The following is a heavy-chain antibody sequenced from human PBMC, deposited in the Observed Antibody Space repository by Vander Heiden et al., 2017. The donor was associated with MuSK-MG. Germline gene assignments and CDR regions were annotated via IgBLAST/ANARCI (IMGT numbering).Heavy chain of an antibody. Sequence: QLHLPQLVAVLLKPSATLPLPHAVSGGSFRGYSLTWIRPPPGKGLEWRGEINHSGSTNYNPSLKSRVTISVDTSKNQFSLKLSSVTAADTAVYYCASSVVPAAIPTLGVSLTGYWGQGTLVTVSS. CDR2: INHSGST. D-gene: IGHD2-2*01. CDR1: GGSFRGYS. J-gene: IGHJ4*02. V-gene: IGHV4-34*01. CDR3: ASSVVPAAIPTLGVSLTGY.